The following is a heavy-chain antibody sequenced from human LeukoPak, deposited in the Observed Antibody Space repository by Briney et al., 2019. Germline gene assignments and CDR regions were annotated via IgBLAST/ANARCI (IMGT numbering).Heavy chain of an antibody. J-gene: IGHJ6*02. Sequence: RTSETLSLTCAVSGGSTTTRNWWSWVRQAPGKRVEWIGEIEHTGSTNYNPSLKSRVTILVDKSKNQFSLKLNSVTAADTAVYYCARVGAWDSSGYYHGDYAMDVWGQGTTVTVSS. CDR3: ARVGAWDSSGYYHGDYAMDV. D-gene: IGHD3-22*01. V-gene: IGHV4-4*02. CDR1: GGSTTTRNW. CDR2: IEHTGST.